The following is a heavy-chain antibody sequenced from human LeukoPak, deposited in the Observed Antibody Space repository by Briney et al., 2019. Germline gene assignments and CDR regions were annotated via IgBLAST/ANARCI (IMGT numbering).Heavy chain of an antibody. Sequence: ASVNVSRTASGYTFTSYYMHWVRQAPGQGLEWMGIINPSGGSTSYAQKFQGRVTMTRDTSTSTVYMELSSLRSEDTAVYYCARDVSTWFGELEWGQGTLVTVSS. V-gene: IGHV1-46*01. CDR2: INPSGGST. J-gene: IGHJ4*02. D-gene: IGHD3-10*01. CDR1: GYTFTSYY. CDR3: ARDVSTWFGELE.